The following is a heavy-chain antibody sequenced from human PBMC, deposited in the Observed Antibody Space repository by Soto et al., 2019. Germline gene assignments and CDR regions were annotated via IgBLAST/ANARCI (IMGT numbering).Heavy chain of an antibody. D-gene: IGHD3-22*01. V-gene: IGHV4-34*01. CDR2: TNHSGRT. Sequence: QVQLQQWGAGLLKPSETLSLTCAVYGGSFSGYYWSWIRQPPGKGLEWIGETNHSGRTNYNPSLKSRVTISVDTSKNQFSLQLSSVTAADTAVYYCARTPHTIDCFDSSGYPRGFWFDPWGQGTLVAVSS. J-gene: IGHJ5*02. CDR3: ARTPHTIDCFDSSGYPRGFWFDP. CDR1: GGSFSGYY.